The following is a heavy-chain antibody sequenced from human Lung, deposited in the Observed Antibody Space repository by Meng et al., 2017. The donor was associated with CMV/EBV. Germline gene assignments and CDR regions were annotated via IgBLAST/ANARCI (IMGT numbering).Heavy chain of an antibody. Sequence: GGPLSLPCAASGFAFSSYGMHWVRQAPGKGLEWVVFLRFDGSEKYYADSVKGRFTISRDNSKNTVYLQMESLRAEDAAVYYCAREGKSVYSGSSYASWGQGXLVTVSS. CDR2: LRFDGSEK. CDR3: AREGKSVYSGSSYAS. V-gene: IGHV3-30*02. D-gene: IGHD1-26*01. J-gene: IGHJ4*02. CDR1: GFAFSSYG.